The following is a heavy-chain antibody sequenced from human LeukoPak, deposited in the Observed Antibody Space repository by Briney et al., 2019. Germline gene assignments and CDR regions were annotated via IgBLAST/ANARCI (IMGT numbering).Heavy chain of an antibody. J-gene: IGHJ2*01. V-gene: IGHV3-23*01. Sequence: QAGGSLRLSCAASGFTFSSYAMSWVRQAPGKGLEWVSAISGSGGSTYYADSVKGRFTISRDNSKNTLYLQMNSLRAEDTAVYYCAKDLSYCSSTSCYKGWYFDLWGRGTLVTVSS. CDR3: AKDLSYCSSTSCYKGWYFDL. CDR1: GFTFSSYA. CDR2: ISGSGGST. D-gene: IGHD2-2*02.